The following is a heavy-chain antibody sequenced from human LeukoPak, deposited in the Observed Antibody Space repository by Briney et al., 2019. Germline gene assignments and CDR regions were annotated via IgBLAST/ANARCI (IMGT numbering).Heavy chain of an antibody. D-gene: IGHD4-11*01. CDR3: ATDTVTFVDY. V-gene: IGHV3-30*04. J-gene: IGHJ4*02. CDR1: GFTFSSYA. Sequence: PGGSLRLSCAASGFTFSSYAMHWVRQAPGKGLEWVAVMSYDGSNKYYAVSVKGRFTISRDNAKNSLYLQMNSLRAEDTAVYYCATDTVTFVDYWGQGTLVTVSS. CDR2: MSYDGSNK.